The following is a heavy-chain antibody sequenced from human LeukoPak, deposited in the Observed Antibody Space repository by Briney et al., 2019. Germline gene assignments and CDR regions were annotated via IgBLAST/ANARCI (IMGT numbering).Heavy chain of an antibody. CDR3: ARHQSGLTGDDAFDI. J-gene: IGHJ3*02. V-gene: IGHV3-53*01. CDR1: GFTVGSNY. Sequence: GGSLRLSCAASGFTVGSNYMNWVRQAPGKGLEWVSVIYSGTITYYADSVKGRFTISRDNSKNTVYLQMNSLRAEDTAVYFCARHQSGLTGDDAFDIWGQGTMVTVSS. CDR2: IYSGTIT. D-gene: IGHD7-27*01.